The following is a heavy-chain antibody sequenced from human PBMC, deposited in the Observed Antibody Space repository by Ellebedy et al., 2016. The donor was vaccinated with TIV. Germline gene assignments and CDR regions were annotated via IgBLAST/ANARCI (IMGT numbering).Heavy chain of an antibody. D-gene: IGHD3-10*01. J-gene: IGHJ6*02. V-gene: IGHV3-23*01. CDR2: ISGSGGST. CDR1: GYNFTSYW. CDR3: ARLLGEMGYYYAMDV. Sequence: AASVKVSCKGSGYNFTSYWIGWVRQAPGKGLEWVSAISGSGGSTYYADSVKGRFTISRDNSKNTLYLQMNSLRAEDTAVYYCARLLGEMGYYYAMDVWGQGTTVTVSS.